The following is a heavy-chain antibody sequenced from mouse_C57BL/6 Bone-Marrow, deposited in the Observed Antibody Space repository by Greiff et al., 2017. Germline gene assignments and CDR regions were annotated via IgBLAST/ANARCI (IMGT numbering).Heavy chain of an antibody. J-gene: IGHJ3*01. CDR2: IYPGDGDT. Sequence: VQLQQSGPELVKPGASVKISCKASGYAFSSSWMNWVKQRPGKGLEWIGRIYPGDGDTNYKGKFKGKATLTADKSSSTAYMQLSSLTSEDSAVYFCARGDYYGSSYGGGFAYWGQGTLVTVSA. V-gene: IGHV1-82*01. CDR1: GYAFSSSW. CDR3: ARGDYYGSSYGGGFAY. D-gene: IGHD1-1*01.